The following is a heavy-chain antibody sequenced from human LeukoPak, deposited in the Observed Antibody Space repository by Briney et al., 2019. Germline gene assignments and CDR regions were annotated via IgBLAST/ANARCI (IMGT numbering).Heavy chain of an antibody. CDR2: IHPGDSNT. V-gene: IGHV5-51*01. J-gene: IGHJ4*02. CDR1: GYSFTNYW. CDR3: ATGRYCSGTTCYPSLDF. Sequence: GESLKISCKGSGYSFTNYWIAWVRQMPGKGLEWMGIIHPGDSNTRYSPSFQGQVTISVDKSITTAYLQWSSLKASDTAVYYCATGRYCSGTTCYPSLDFWGQGTLVTVSS. D-gene: IGHD2-2*01.